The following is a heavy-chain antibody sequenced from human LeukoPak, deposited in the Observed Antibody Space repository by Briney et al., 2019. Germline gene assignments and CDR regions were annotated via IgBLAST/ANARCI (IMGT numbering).Heavy chain of an antibody. CDR3: TRLSAVGRAGMDY. CDR1: GFTFGDYA. D-gene: IGHD3-10*01. CDR2: IRSKAYGGTT. Sequence: GGSLRLSCTASGFTFGDYAMSWFRQAPGKGLEWVGFIRSKAYGGTTEYAASVKGRFTISRDDSKSIAYLQMNSLKTEDTAVYYCTRLSAVGRAGMDYWGQGTLVTVSS. J-gene: IGHJ4*02. V-gene: IGHV3-49*03.